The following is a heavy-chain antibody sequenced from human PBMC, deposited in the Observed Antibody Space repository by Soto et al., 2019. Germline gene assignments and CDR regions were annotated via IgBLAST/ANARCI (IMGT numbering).Heavy chain of an antibody. J-gene: IGHJ4*02. Sequence: EVQLLESGGGLVQPGGSLRLSCAASGFTFSSYAMTWGRQAPGKGLEWVSVISGSGDNTYYADSVKGRFTISRDNSKNTLYLQMNSLSAEDTAVYYCAKGSPLDYWGQGTLVTVSS. CDR1: GFTFSSYA. V-gene: IGHV3-23*01. CDR2: ISGSGDNT. CDR3: AKGSPLDY.